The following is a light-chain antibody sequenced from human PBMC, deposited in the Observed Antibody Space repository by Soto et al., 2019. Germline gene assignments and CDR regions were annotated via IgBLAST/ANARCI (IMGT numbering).Light chain of an antibody. CDR3: QQSVSTPRT. V-gene: IGKV1-39*01. Sequence: DIQMTQSPSSQSASVGDRVTITCRASQSINSYLNWYQQKPGKAPKLLIYAASSLQSGVPSRFSGRGSETDFTLTITSLQPDDFATYYCQQSVSTPRTFGQGTRVEI. CDR1: QSINSY. J-gene: IGKJ1*01. CDR2: AAS.